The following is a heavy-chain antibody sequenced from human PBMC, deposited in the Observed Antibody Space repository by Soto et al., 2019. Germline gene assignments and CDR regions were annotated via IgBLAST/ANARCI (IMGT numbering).Heavy chain of an antibody. Sequence: ASVKVSCKASGYTFTSYYMHWVRQAPGQGLEWMGRINPNSGSTSYAQKFQGRVTMTRDTSISTAYMELSRLRSDDTAVYYCARGGIAARSNHYYYYYYMDVWGKGTTVTVSS. CDR1: GYTFTSYY. J-gene: IGHJ6*03. V-gene: IGHV1-2*02. CDR2: INPNSGST. D-gene: IGHD6-6*01. CDR3: ARGGIAARSNHYYYYYYMDV.